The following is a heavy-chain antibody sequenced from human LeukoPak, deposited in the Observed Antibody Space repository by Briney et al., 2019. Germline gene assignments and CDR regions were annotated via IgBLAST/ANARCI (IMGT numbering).Heavy chain of an antibody. V-gene: IGHV3-33*01. J-gene: IGHJ6*02. Sequence: QPGRSLRLSCAASGFTFSSYGMHWVRQAPGKGLEWVAVIWYDGSNKYYADSVKGRFTISRDNSKNTLYLQMNSLRAEDTAVYYCARDATTTPYYGMDVWGQGTTVTVSS. CDR3: ARDATTTPYYGMDV. D-gene: IGHD1-1*01. CDR2: IWYDGSNK. CDR1: GFTFSSYG.